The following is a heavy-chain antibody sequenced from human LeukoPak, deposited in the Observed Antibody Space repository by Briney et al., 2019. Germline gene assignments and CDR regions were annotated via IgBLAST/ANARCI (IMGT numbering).Heavy chain of an antibody. CDR3: ARQSALAHFDWSPLDC. J-gene: IGHJ4*02. V-gene: IGHV3-21*01. CDR2: ISRTSEYI. Sequence: GGSLRLSCAASGFSFSIYFMNWVRQAPGKGLEWVSSISRTSEYIHYADSVRGRFAISRDNAKNSVYLQMNSLRAEDTAVYYCARQSALAHFDWSPLDCWGQGTLVTVSS. CDR1: GFSFSIYF. D-gene: IGHD3-9*01.